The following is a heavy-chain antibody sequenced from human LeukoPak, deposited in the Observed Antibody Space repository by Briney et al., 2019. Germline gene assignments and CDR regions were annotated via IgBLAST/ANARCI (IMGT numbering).Heavy chain of an antibody. CDR2: VSGSGSTV. CDR3: VRQFAS. J-gene: IGHJ4*02. Sequence: PGGSLRLSCAASGFTFSGHIMNWVRQLPGKRLEWVAYVSGSGSTVYYADSVKGRFTISRDNGKSSLYLQMNSLRVEDTALYYCVRQFASWGQGTLVTVSS. CDR1: GFTFSGHI. V-gene: IGHV3-48*01.